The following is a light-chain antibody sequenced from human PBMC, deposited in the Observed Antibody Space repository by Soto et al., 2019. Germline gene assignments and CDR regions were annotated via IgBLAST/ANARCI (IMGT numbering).Light chain of an antibody. V-gene: IGKV1-39*01. CDR3: QQTYMVPYT. CDR1: QSVSTY. J-gene: IGKJ2*01. CDR2: GVS. Sequence: DLQMTQSPSSLSASVGDRVTITGRASQSVSTYLNWYSQKSGGAPKLLIHGVSKLENGTPSRFSGSGLASYFTLTINTLHPEDFAVYFCQQTYMVPYTFGQGTKVEI.